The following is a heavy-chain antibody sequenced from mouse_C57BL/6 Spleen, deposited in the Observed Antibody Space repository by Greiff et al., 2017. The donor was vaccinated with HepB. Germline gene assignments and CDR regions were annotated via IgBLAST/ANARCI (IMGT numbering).Heavy chain of an antibody. D-gene: IGHD1-1*01. J-gene: IGHJ2*01. Sequence: QQSHGKSLEWIGDIYPNNGGTSYNQKFKGKATLTVDKSSSTAYMELRSLTSEDSAVYYCARIEVITTAYYFDYWGQGTTLTVSS. CDR2: IYPNNGGT. V-gene: IGHV1-26*01. CDR3: ARIEVITTAYYFDY.